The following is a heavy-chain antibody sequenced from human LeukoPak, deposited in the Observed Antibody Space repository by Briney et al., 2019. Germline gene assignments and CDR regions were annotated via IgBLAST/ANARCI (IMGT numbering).Heavy chain of an antibody. Sequence: SETLSLTCTVSGGSISSYYWSWIRQPPGMGLEWIGYIYTSGSTNYNPSLKSRVTISVDTSKNQFSLKLSSVTAADTAVYYCAKSPGRTRYYYYYMDVWGKGTTVTVSS. J-gene: IGHJ6*03. V-gene: IGHV4-4*09. CDR3: AKSPGRTRYYYYYMDV. CDR1: GGSISSYY. CDR2: IYTSGST.